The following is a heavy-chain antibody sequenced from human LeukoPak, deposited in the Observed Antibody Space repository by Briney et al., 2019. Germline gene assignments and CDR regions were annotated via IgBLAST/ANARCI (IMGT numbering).Heavy chain of an antibody. CDR1: GFTFSSYA. CDR2: ISGSGGST. J-gene: IGHJ6*03. Sequence: GGSLRLSCAASGFTFSSYAMSWVRQAPGKGLEWVSAISGSGGSTYYADPVKGRFTISRDNSKNTLYLQMNSLRAEDTAVYYCAKGTSSWYDYYYYYMDVWGKGTTVTVSS. D-gene: IGHD6-13*01. V-gene: IGHV3-23*01. CDR3: AKGTSSWYDYYYYYMDV.